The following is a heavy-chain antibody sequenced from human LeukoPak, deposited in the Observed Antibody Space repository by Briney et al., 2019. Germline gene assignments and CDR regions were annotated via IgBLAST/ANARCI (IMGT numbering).Heavy chain of an antibody. V-gene: IGHV4-31*03. Sequence: SETLSLTCTVPGGSISSGSYYWTWIRQHPEKGLEWIGYIYYTGSTYYNPSLKSRATISKDTSKNQFSLKLSSVTAADTAVYYCARFDGDYQLGVDPWGQGTLVTVSS. CDR3: ARFDGDYQLGVDP. CDR1: GGSISSGSYY. CDR2: IYYTGST. D-gene: IGHD4-17*01. J-gene: IGHJ5*02.